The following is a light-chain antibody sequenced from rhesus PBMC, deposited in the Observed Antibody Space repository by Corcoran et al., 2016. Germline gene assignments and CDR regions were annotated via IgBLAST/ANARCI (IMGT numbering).Light chain of an antibody. J-gene: IGKJ2*01. CDR2: EVS. CDR3: MQALEFPYS. Sequence: DIVMTQTPLSLPVTLGEPASISCRSSQSLLDSEDGNHYLDWYLQKPGQSPQLWIYEVSNRASGVPDRVSGSGSDTDFTLKISRVEAEDVGVYYCMQALEFPYSFGQGTKVEIK. V-gene: IGKV2-104*01. CDR1: QSLLDSEDGNHY.